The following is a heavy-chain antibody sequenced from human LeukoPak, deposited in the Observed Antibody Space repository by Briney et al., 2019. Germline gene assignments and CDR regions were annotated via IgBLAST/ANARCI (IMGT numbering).Heavy chain of an antibody. J-gene: IGHJ4*02. D-gene: IGHD6-19*01. CDR1: GLTFSSYW. Sequence: GGSLRLSCAASGLTFSSYWMSWVRQAPGKGLEWVANIKQDGSEKYYVDSVKGRFTISGDNAKNSLYLQMNSLRAEDTAVYYCASRGYSSGWYFFDYWGQGTLVTVSS. CDR3: ASRGYSSGWYFFDY. CDR2: IKQDGSEK. V-gene: IGHV3-7*01.